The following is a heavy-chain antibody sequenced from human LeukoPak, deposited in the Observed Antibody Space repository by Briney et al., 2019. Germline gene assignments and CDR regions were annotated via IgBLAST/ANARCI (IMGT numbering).Heavy chain of an antibody. CDR2: IIPIFGTA. CDR3: ARALGAYYDSSGYYT. CDR1: GGTFSSYA. Sequence: SVKVSCKASGGTFSSYAISWVRQAPGQGLEWMGGIIPIFGTANYAQKFQGRVTITADKSTSTAYMGLSSLRSEDTAVYYCARALGAYYDSSGYYTWGQGTLVTVSS. V-gene: IGHV1-69*06. J-gene: IGHJ4*02. D-gene: IGHD3-22*01.